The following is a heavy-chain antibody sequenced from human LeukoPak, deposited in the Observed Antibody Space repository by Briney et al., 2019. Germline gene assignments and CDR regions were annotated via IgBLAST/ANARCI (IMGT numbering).Heavy chain of an antibody. D-gene: IGHD3-22*01. CDR1: GFTFNSYS. CDR2: ISDDETYK. Sequence: GGSLRLSCAASGFTFNSYSMHWVRQAPGKGLEWVTAISDDETYKFYADSVKGRFTISRDNSKNTLYLQMNSLRAEDTAVYYCARDDRITMIVVVISACRYWGQGTLVTVSS. V-gene: IGHV3-30-3*01. J-gene: IGHJ4*02. CDR3: ARDDRITMIVVVISACRY.